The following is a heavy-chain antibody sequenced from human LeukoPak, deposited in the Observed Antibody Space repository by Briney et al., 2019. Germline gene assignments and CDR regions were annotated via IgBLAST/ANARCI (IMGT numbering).Heavy chain of an antibody. CDR2: IYYSGST. D-gene: IGHD3-16*01. Sequence: PLETLSLTCTVSGGSISSGDYYWSWIRQPPGKGLEWIGYIYYSGSTYYNPSLKSRVTISVDTSKNQFSLKLSSVTAADTAVYYCASLSVGEYYFDYWGQGTLVTVSS. J-gene: IGHJ4*02. V-gene: IGHV4-30-4*01. CDR1: GGSISSGDYY. CDR3: ASLSVGEYYFDY.